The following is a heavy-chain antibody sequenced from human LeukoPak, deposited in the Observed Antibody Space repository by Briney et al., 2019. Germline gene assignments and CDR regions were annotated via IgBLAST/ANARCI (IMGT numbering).Heavy chain of an antibody. J-gene: IGHJ4*02. V-gene: IGHV3-21*01. Sequence: GGSLRLSCAASGFTFSSYSMNWVRQAPGKGLEWVSSISSSSSYIYYADSVKGRFTISRDNAKNSLYLQMNSLRAEDTAVYYCARRYSSSWYGHYFDYWGQGTLVTVSS. CDR3: ARRYSSSWYGHYFDY. CDR2: ISSSSSYI. CDR1: GFTFSSYS. D-gene: IGHD6-13*01.